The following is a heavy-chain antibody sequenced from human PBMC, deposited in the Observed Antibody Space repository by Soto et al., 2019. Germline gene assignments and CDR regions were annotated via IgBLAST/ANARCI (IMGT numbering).Heavy chain of an antibody. V-gene: IGHV3-30*18. J-gene: IGHJ4*02. CDR1: GFTFSSYG. Sequence: PGGSLRLSCAASGFTFSSYGMHWVRQAPGKGLEWVAVISYDGSNKYYADSVKGRFTISRDNSKNTLYLQMNSLRAEDTAVYYCAKDRVVAADYYFDYWGQGTLVTVSS. CDR3: AKDRVVAADYYFDY. D-gene: IGHD2-15*01. CDR2: ISYDGSNK.